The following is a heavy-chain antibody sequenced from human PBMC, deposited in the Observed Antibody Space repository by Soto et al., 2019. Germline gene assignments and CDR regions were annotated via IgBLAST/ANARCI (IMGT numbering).Heavy chain of an antibody. J-gene: IGHJ4*01. Sequence: GGSLILSCAGSGFSFSSAWINWVRQAPGKGLEWVGRIKSKALGGTTDFAAPVRGRFAITRDDSRNMAYMQMNTLNTEDTAVYFCTADSYSSMIEVRIYYWAHGILVTVSS. CDR3: TADSYSSMIEVRIYY. CDR1: GFSFSSAW. V-gene: IGHV3-15*07. CDR2: IKSKALGGTT. D-gene: IGHD2-2*01.